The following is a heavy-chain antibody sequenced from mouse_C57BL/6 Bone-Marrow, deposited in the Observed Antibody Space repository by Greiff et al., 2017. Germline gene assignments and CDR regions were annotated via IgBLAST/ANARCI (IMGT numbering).Heavy chain of an antibody. CDR1: GYTFTSYW. J-gene: IGHJ4*01. Sequence: EVKLVESGTVLARPGASVKMSCKTSGYTFTSYWMHWVKQRPGQGLEWIGAIYPGNSDTSYNQKFKGKAKLTAVTSDSTAYMELSSLTNEDSAVYYYTRLQTAMDYWGQGTSVTVSS. CDR2: IYPGNSDT. V-gene: IGHV1-5*01. CDR3: TRLQTAMDY.